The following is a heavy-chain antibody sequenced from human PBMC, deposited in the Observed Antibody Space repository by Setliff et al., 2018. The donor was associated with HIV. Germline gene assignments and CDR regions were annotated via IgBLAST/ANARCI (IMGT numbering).Heavy chain of an antibody. J-gene: IGHJ6*02. Sequence: GGSLRLSCAASEFTFSVYAMSWLRQAPGKGLEWVSVISGSGGSTYYADSVKGRFSISRDNAKNSLYLQMNSLRAEDTAVYYCARDPGRYNGMDVWGQGTTVTSP. V-gene: IGHV3-23*01. D-gene: IGHD1-20*01. CDR2: ISGSGGST. CDR1: EFTFSVYA. CDR3: ARDPGRYNGMDV.